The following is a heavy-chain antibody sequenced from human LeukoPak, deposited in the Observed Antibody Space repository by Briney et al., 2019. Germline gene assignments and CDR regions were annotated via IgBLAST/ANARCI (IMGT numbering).Heavy chain of an antibody. CDR1: GGSISSSSYY. V-gene: IGHV4-39*07. CDR2: IYYSGST. D-gene: IGHD3-22*01. J-gene: IGHJ4*02. CDR3: ARDFDYDSSGYYDY. Sequence: SETLSLTCTVSGGSISSSSYYWGWIRQPPGKGLEWIGSIYYSGSTYYNPSLKSRVTISVDTSKNQFSLKLSSVTAADTAVYYCARDFDYDSSGYYDYWGQGTLVTVSS.